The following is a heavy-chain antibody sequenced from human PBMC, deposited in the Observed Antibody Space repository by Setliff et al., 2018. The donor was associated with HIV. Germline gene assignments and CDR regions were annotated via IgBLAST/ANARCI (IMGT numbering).Heavy chain of an antibody. D-gene: IGHD2-15*01. Sequence: KASETLSLTCTVSGDFFSSDYYWGWIRQSPGKGLEWIGSFYETGYTYYNPSLKSRLTISLDTSKRQFSLILNSVTAADTAVYYCAREAPGSRNRWPYYFDFWGQGMLVTVSS. CDR3: AREAPGSRNRWPYYFDF. V-gene: IGHV4-38-2*02. CDR1: GDFFSSDYY. J-gene: IGHJ4*02. CDR2: FYETGYT.